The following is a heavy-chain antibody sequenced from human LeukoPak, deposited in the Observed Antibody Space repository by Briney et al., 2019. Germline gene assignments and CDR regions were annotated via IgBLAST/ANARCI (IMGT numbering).Heavy chain of an antibody. J-gene: IGHJ6*02. Sequence: GESLKISCKGSGFSFTSYWIAWVRQMPGKGLEWMGIIFPGDSGTRYSPSFQGQVTISADTSTSAAYLQWSSLRASDTAIYYCARLGDYATYYYYGMDVWGQGTTVTVSS. V-gene: IGHV5-51*01. CDR2: IFPGDSGT. D-gene: IGHD3-16*01. CDR1: GFSFTSYW. CDR3: ARLGDYATYYYYGMDV.